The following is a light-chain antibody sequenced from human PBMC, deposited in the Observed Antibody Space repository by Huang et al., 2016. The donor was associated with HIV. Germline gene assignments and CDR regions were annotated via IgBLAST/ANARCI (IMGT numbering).Light chain of an antibody. V-gene: IGKV4-1*01. CDR2: WAS. Sequence: DIVMTQSPDFLAVSLGERATISCKSSHSLLNRPNRKHYVAWYQQNPGQPPKLLIYWASVREAGVPDRFIGSGSGTDFTLTITSLQAEDVAVYFCQQYFFSPMTFGPGTKVDI. J-gene: IGKJ3*01. CDR3: QQYFFSPMT. CDR1: HSLLNRPNRKHY.